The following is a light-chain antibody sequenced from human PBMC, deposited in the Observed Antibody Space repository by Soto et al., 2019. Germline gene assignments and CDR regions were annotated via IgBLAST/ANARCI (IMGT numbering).Light chain of an antibody. CDR3: QQSYRPLWT. J-gene: IGKJ1*01. V-gene: IGKV1-39*01. CDR2: TAS. CDR1: QSISRY. Sequence: DIPMTQSPSSLSASVGDRVTITCRASQSISRYLNWYQQKPGKAPKVLIYTASNLQSGVPSRFSGSGSGTDFTLPINRLQPEDFATYYCQQSYRPLWTFGQGTKVEIK.